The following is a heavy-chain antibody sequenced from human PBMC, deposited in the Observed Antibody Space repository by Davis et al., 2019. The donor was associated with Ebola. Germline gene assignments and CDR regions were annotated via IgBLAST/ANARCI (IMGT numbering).Heavy chain of an antibody. D-gene: IGHD6-19*01. J-gene: IGHJ4*02. CDR1: GFTFSSYT. CDR3: TTRLVNHFDY. V-gene: IGHV3-23*01. CDR2: ISDGSRNT. Sequence: PGGSLRLSCAASGFTFSSYTMNWVRQAPGKGLEWVSTISDGSRNTHYADSVRGRFTISRDDSKSTVFLQMNALRAEDTALYYCTTRLVNHFDYWGQGTLVTVSS.